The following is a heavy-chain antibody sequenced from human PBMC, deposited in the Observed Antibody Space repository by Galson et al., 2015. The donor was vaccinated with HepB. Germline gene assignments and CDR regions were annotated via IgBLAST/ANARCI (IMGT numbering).Heavy chain of an antibody. CDR2: ISYDGSNK. Sequence: SLRLSCAASGFTFSSYAMHWVRQAPGKGLEWVAVISYDGSNKYYADSVKGRFTISRDNSKNTLYLQMNSLRAEDTAVYYCARIRSGWHYRWGSYFDYWGQGTLVTVSS. J-gene: IGHJ4*02. D-gene: IGHD6-19*01. CDR1: GFTFSSYA. V-gene: IGHV3-30-3*01. CDR3: ARIRSGWHYRWGSYFDY.